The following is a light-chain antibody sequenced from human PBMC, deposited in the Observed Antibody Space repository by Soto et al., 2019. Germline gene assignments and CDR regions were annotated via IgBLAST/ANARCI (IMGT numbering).Light chain of an antibody. CDR1: QAISNY. CDR3: QQFYAYPIT. CDR2: DAS. J-gene: IGKJ5*01. V-gene: IGKV1-16*01. Sequence: DIQMTQSPSSLSASVGDRVTITCRASQAISNYLAWFQQKPGKAPKSLIYDASTLQSGVPSRFSGSGSGTDFTLTISGLQPEDVATYYCQQFYAYPITFGQGTRLEIE.